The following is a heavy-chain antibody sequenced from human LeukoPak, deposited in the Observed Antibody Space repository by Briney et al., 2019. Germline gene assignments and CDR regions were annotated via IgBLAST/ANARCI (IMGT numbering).Heavy chain of an antibody. Sequence: PGGSLRLSCEASGFTFSSYAMSWVRQAPGKGLEWVSAISGSGGSTYYADSVKGRFTISRDNSKNTLYLQMNSLRAEDTAVYYCAKDPSSGWYENWFDPWGQGTLVTVSS. D-gene: IGHD6-19*01. CDR1: GFTFSSYA. J-gene: IGHJ5*02. CDR3: AKDPSSGWYENWFDP. CDR2: ISGSGGST. V-gene: IGHV3-23*01.